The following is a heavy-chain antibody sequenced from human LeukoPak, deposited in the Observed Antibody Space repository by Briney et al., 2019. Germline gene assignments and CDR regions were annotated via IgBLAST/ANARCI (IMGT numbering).Heavy chain of an antibody. V-gene: IGHV3-9*01. J-gene: IGHJ4*02. CDR1: GFTFDDYA. Sequence: GGSLRLSCAASGFTFDDYAMHWVRQAPGKGLEWVSGISWNSGSIGYADSVKGRFAISRDNAKNSLYLQMNSLRAEDTTVYCCAKEGDGDYYDSSGYYYLASDYWGQGTLVTVSS. CDR3: AKEGDGDYYDSSGYYYLASDY. CDR2: ISWNSGSI. D-gene: IGHD3-22*01.